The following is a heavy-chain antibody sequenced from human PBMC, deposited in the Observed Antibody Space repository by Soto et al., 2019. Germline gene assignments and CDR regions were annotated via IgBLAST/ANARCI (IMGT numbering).Heavy chain of an antibody. J-gene: IGHJ5*02. Sequence: LRLSCAASGSTFSSSEMHWVRQAPGKGLQYVSTISSDGDITYYADSVKGRFTISRDNSKNTLYLQMNSLRPEDTAVYYCVKVSTFYDILTGYYSTNFFDPWGQGTLVTVSS. D-gene: IGHD3-9*01. CDR1: GSTFSSSE. CDR2: ISSDGDIT. V-gene: IGHV3-64D*06. CDR3: VKVSTFYDILTGYYSTNFFDP.